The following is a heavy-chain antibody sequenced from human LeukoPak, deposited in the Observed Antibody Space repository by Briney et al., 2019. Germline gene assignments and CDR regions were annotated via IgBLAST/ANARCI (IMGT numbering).Heavy chain of an antibody. Sequence: PGGSLRLSCAAPGFTFDDYAMHWVRQGPGKGLEWVSLISGDGGMTYYADSVKGRFTIYRDNSKNSLYLQMNSLRTEDTALYYCAKDIGGYSFAADYWGQGTLVTVSS. J-gene: IGHJ4*02. CDR3: AKDIGGYSFAADY. CDR2: ISGDGGMT. D-gene: IGHD5-18*01. CDR1: GFTFDDYA. V-gene: IGHV3-43*02.